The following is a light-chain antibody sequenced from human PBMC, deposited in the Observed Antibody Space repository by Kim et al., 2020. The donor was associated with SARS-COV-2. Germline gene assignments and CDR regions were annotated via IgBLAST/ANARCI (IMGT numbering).Light chain of an antibody. CDR1: SLTTYY. CDR3: QSRDSGGNVV. CDR2: SRN. J-gene: IGLJ2*01. V-gene: IGLV3-19*01. Sequence: SSELTQDPAVSVALGQTVRITCQGDSLTTYYATWYQQKPRQAPVIVIYSRNNRPSGIPDRFSGSTSGNTASLTISGTQAEDEADFYCQSRDSGGNVVFGGGTQLTVL.